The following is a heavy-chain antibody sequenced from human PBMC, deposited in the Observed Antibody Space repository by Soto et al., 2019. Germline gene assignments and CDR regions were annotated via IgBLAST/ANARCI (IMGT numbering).Heavy chain of an antibody. V-gene: IGHV1-69*01. D-gene: IGHD2-2*01. Sequence: QVQLVQSGAEVKQPGSSVKVSCKASGGTFSSYAISWVRQAPGQGLEWMGGIIPIFGTANYAQKFQGRVTITADESTSTAYMELSSLRSEDTAVYYCARSNKVPAAREYGMDVWGQGTTVTVSS. CDR1: GGTFSSYA. J-gene: IGHJ6*02. CDR2: IIPIFGTA. CDR3: ARSNKVPAAREYGMDV.